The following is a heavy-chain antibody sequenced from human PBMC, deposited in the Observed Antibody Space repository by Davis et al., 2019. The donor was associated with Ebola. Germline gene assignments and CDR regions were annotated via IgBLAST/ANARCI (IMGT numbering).Heavy chain of an antibody. D-gene: IGHD3-10*01. Sequence: GESLNISCTASGLSISIYWMTWVRQAPGKGLEWVANIKEDGSEKNYLESVKGRFTISRDNAKNSLYLQMNSLRAEDTAVYYCARDVGVEFDYWGQGTLVTVSS. CDR1: GLSISIYW. CDR2: IKEDGSEK. CDR3: ARDVGVEFDY. V-gene: IGHV3-7*03. J-gene: IGHJ4*02.